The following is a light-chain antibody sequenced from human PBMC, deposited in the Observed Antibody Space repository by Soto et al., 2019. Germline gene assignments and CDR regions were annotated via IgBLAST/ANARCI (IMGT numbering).Light chain of an antibody. CDR2: RSY. CDR3: AAWDDSLSGLYV. J-gene: IGLJ1*01. Sequence: ALTQPPSASGTPGQRVTISCSGSSSNIGRNFVYWYQQLPGTAPKVLIYRSYQRPSGVPDRFSGSKSGTSASLAISGLRSEDEADYYCAAWDDSLSGLYVFGTGTKVTVL. V-gene: IGLV1-47*01. CDR1: SSNIGRNF.